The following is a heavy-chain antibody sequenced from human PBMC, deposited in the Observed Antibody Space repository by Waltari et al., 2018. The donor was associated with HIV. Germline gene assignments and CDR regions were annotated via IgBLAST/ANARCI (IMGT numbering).Heavy chain of an antibody. V-gene: IGHV4-34*01. CDR1: GETFSGYY. Sequence: QVQLRQWGAGLLRPSETLSLTCAVYGETFSGYYWSWIRQPPGKGLEWIGEINQSGRTNYNPSLKSRVTMSVDTSKNQFSLRLNFVTAADTAVYYCARVNQDGGNSEPLDYWGREPWSPSPQ. CDR2: INQSGRT. CDR3: ARVNQDGGNSEPLDY. D-gene: IGHD2-21*02. J-gene: IGHJ4*02.